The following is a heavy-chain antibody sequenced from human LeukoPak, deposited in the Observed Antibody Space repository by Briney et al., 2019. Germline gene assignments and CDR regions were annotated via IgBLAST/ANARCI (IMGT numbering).Heavy chain of an antibody. CDR1: GFSVSSNY. Sequence: PGGSLRLSCAASGFSVSSNYMSWVRQAPGKGLEGVSVISNDGRTYYADSVKGRFTISRDNSKNTVSLQMDSLRAEDAAIYYCAGDKTTGGYYEFDYWGQGTLVTVSS. CDR2: ISNDGRT. J-gene: IGHJ4*02. CDR3: AGDKTTGGYYEFDY. D-gene: IGHD1-26*01. V-gene: IGHV3-53*01.